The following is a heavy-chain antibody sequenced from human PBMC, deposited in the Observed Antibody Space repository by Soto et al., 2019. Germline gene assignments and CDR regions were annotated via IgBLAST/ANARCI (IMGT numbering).Heavy chain of an antibody. CDR2: ISAYNGNT. CDR3: AREGLLWFGETHNYYGMDV. Sequence: ASVKVSCKASGYTFTSYWSSWVRQAPGQGLEWMGWISAYNGNTNYAQKLQGRVTMTTDTSTSTAYMELRSLRSDDTAVYYCAREGLLWFGETHNYYGMDVWGQGTTVTVSS. V-gene: IGHV1-18*01. CDR1: GYTFTSYW. D-gene: IGHD3-10*01. J-gene: IGHJ6*02.